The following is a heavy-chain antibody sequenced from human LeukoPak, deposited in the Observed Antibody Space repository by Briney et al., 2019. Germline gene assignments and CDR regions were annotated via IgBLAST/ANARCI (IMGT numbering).Heavy chain of an antibody. Sequence: GGSLRLSCAASGFTVSSNYMSWVRQAPGKGLEWVSVIYSGGSTYYAGSVKGRFTISRDNSKNTLYLQMNSLRAEDTAVYYCARDLIVVVPAARGRYYYYGMDVWGQGTTVTVSS. CDR3: ARDLIVVVPAARGRYYYYGMDV. V-gene: IGHV3-66*01. J-gene: IGHJ6*02. D-gene: IGHD2-2*01. CDR2: IYSGGST. CDR1: GFTVSSNY.